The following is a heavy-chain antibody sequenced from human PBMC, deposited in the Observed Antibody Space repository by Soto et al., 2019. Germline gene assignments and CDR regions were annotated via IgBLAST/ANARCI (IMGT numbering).Heavy chain of an antibody. CDR2: INPNSGGT. Sequence: ASVKVSCKASGYTFTGYYMHWVRQAPGQGLEWMGWINPNSGGTNYAQKFQGWVTMTRDTSISTAYMELSRLRSDDTAVYYCARSVVYYGSGGNWFDPWGQGTLVTVSS. CDR1: GYTFTGYY. J-gene: IGHJ5*02. V-gene: IGHV1-2*04. D-gene: IGHD3-10*01. CDR3: ARSVVYYGSGGNWFDP.